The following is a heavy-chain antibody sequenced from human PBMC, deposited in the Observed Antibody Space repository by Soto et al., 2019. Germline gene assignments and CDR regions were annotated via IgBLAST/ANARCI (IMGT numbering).Heavy chain of an antibody. J-gene: IGHJ4*02. V-gene: IGHV4-39*01. CDR2: IYYSGST. CDR3: ARQSLPLTATG. D-gene: IGHD3-9*01. CDR1: GASISSSIYY. Sequence: PSETLSLTCTVSGASISSSIYYWGWIRPPPGKGLEWIGSIYYSGSTYYNPSLKSRVTISVDTSKSQFSLKLSSVTAADTAVYYCARQSLPLTATGWGQGTLVTVSS.